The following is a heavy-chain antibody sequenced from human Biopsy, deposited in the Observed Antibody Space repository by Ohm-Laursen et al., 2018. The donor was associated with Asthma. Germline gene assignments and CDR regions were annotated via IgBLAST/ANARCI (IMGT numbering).Heavy chain of an antibody. D-gene: IGHD3-16*02. Sequence: SLRLSCTASGFKFDEYTMHWVRQAPGKGLEWVSGISWNSATIGYADSVEGRFTISRDNAKNSVFLHMDSLRPEDTAFYYCAKVRSDWVIAESFDYWGRGVLVTVSS. V-gene: IGHV3-9*01. CDR3: AKVRSDWVIAESFDY. J-gene: IGHJ4*02. CDR2: ISWNSATI. CDR1: GFKFDEYT.